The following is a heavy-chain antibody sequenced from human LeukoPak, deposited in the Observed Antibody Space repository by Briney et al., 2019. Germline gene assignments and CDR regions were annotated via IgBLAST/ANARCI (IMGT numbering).Heavy chain of an antibody. D-gene: IGHD6-19*01. CDR3: AKDILSEQWHDAFDI. V-gene: IGHV3-43*02. J-gene: IGHJ3*02. CDR1: GFIVDDYA. CDR2: ISGDSGST. Sequence: HPGGSLRLSCAASGFIVDDYAMYWVRQAPGKGLEWVSLISGDSGSTYYADSVKGRFTISRDNSKNSLFLQMNSLRTEDTALYYCAKDILSEQWHDAFDIWGQGTMVTVSS.